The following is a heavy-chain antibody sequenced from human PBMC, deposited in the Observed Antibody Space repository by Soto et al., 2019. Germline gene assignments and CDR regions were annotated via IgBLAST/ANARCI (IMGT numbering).Heavy chain of an antibody. CDR2: FDPEDGET. D-gene: IGHD3-3*01. J-gene: IGHJ4*02. CDR3: ARDGPHISIFGYGDY. Sequence: ASVKVSCKVSRYTLTELSMHWVRQAPGKGLEWMGGFDPEDGETIYAQKFQGRVTMTEDTSTDTAYMQLSSLRSEDTAVYYCARDGPHISIFGYGDYWGQGNLVTVSS. V-gene: IGHV1-24*01. CDR1: RYTLTELS.